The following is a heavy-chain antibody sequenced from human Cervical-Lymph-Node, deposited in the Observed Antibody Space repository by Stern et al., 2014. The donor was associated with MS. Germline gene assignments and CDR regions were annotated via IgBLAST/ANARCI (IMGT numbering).Heavy chain of an antibody. CDR2: MNPNSGDT. Sequence: QVQLVESGAEVKKPGASVKVSCKASGYTFTSYDINWVRQATGQGLEWMGWMNPNSGDTGYPQKFQGRVTMTRNPSISNDYMELSSLRSEDTAVYYCASSTSSAHYYYYGMDVWGQGTTVTVSS. CDR1: GYTFTSYD. V-gene: IGHV1-8*01. D-gene: IGHD6-19*01. J-gene: IGHJ6*02. CDR3: ASSTSSAHYYYYGMDV.